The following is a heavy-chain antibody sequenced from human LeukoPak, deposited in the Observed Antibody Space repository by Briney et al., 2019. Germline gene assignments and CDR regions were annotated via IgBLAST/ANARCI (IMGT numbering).Heavy chain of an antibody. Sequence: PSETLSLTCTVSGGSISTYYWSWIRQPPGKGLEWIGYIYYSGSTKYNSSLKSRVTISVGTSNNQFSLKLSSVTAADTAIYYCARGGTRTVTTLWGQGTLVTVSS. CDR2: IYYSGST. CDR3: ARGGTRTVTTL. CDR1: GGSISTYY. J-gene: IGHJ4*02. V-gene: IGHV4-59*01. D-gene: IGHD4-17*01.